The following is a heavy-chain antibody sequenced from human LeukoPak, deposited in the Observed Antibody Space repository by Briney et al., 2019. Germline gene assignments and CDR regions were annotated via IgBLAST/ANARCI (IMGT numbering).Heavy chain of an antibody. V-gene: IGHV3-48*04. CDR2: ISSSSTI. CDR1: GFTFSSYS. CDR3: ATTPTVTPIDY. Sequence: PGGSLRLSCAASGFTFSSYSMNWVRQAPGKGLEWVSYISSSSTIYYADSVKGRFTISRDNAKNSLYLLMNSLRAEDTAVYYCATTPTVTPIDYWGQGTLVTVSS. J-gene: IGHJ4*02. D-gene: IGHD4-11*01.